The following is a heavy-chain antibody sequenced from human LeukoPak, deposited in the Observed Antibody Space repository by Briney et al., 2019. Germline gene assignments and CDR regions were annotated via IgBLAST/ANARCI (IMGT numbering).Heavy chain of an antibody. Sequence: SVKGRFTISRDNAKNSLYLQMSSLRAEDTAVYYCARRSPNYYFDYWGQETPVTVSS. J-gene: IGHJ4*02. V-gene: IGHV3-21*01. CDR3: ARRSPNYYFDY.